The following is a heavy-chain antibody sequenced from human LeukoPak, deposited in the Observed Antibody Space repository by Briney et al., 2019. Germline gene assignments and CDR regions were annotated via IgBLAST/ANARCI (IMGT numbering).Heavy chain of an antibody. CDR3: ARLYSFDWLPHGAFDI. CDR1: GGSIRRENYF. J-gene: IGHJ3*02. CDR2: VYYTGTT. V-gene: IGHV4-39*01. Sequence: PETLSLTCTFSGGSIRRENYFWGWIRQSPGKGLEWIGNVYYTGTTYYNPSLKSRVIISVDTSMNQFSLKLSSVTAADTSVYYCARLYSFDWLPHGAFDIWGQGTVVTVSS. D-gene: IGHD3-9*01.